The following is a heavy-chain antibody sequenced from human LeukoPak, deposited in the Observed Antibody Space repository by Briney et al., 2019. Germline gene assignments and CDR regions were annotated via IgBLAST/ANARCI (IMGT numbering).Heavy chain of an antibody. CDR1: GGSFSGYY. V-gene: IGHV4-34*01. J-gene: IGHJ3*02. D-gene: IGHD6-13*01. CDR2: INHSGST. CDR3: ARHDPAAYDAFDI. Sequence: PSETLSLTCAVYGGSFSGYYWSWIRQPPGKGLEWIGEINHSGSTNYNPSLKSRVTISVDTSKNQFSLKLSSVTAADTAVYYCARHDPAAYDAFDIWGQGTMVTVSS.